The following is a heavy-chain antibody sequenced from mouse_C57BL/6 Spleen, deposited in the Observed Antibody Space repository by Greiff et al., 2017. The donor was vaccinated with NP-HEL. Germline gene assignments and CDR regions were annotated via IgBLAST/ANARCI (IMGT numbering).Heavy chain of an antibody. CDR1: GYTFTDYE. V-gene: IGHV1-15*01. Sequence: LVESGAELVRPGASVTLSCKASGYTFTDYEMHWVKQTPVHGLEWIGAIDPETGGTAYNQKFKGKAILTADTSSSTAYMELRSLTSEDSAVYYCTRPYYDYDWFAYWGQGTLVTVSA. D-gene: IGHD2-4*01. CDR2: IDPETGGT. CDR3: TRPYYDYDWFAY. J-gene: IGHJ3*01.